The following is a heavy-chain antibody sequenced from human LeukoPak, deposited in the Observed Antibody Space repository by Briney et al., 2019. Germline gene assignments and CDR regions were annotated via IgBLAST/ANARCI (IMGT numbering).Heavy chain of an antibody. V-gene: IGHV3-21*01. Sequence: GGSLRLSCAASGFTFSGYSMNWVRQAPGKGLEWVSSISSSSTYIYYADSVKGRFTISRDNAKNSLYLQMNSLRAEDTAVYYCARPARAYCGGDCPIDYRGQGTLVTVSS. J-gene: IGHJ4*02. CDR2: ISSSSTYI. CDR1: GFTFSGYS. CDR3: ARPARAYCGGDCPIDY. D-gene: IGHD2-21*01.